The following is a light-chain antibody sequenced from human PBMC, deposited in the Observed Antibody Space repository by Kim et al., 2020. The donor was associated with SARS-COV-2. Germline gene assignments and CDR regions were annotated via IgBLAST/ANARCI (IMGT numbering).Light chain of an antibody. J-gene: IGKJ5*01. CDR1: QGISSA. CDR2: DAS. V-gene: IGKV1-13*02. Sequence: ASVGDRVTITCRASQGISSALAWYQQKPGKVPKLLMYDASSLESGVSSRFSGSGSGTDFTLTISSLQPEDCATYYCQQVNSYPITFGQGTRLEIK. CDR3: QQVNSYPIT.